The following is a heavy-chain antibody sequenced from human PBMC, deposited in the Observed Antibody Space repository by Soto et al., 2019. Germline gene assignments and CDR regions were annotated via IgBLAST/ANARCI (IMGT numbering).Heavy chain of an antibody. CDR2: IYYSGST. Sequence: QVQLQESGPGLVKPSQPLSLTCTVSGGSISSGGYYWSWIRQHPGKGLEWIGYIYYSGSTYHNPSLKSRVTISVDTSKNQFSLKLTSVTAADTAVYYCAREKGCSGRSCYLIDYWGQGTLVTVSS. CDR1: GGSISSGGYY. V-gene: IGHV4-31*03. D-gene: IGHD2-15*01. CDR3: AREKGCSGRSCYLIDY. J-gene: IGHJ4*02.